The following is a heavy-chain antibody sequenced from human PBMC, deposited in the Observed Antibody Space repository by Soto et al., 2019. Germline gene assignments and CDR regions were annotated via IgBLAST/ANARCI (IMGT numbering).Heavy chain of an antibody. CDR2: ISWNSGSI. J-gene: IGHJ2*01. V-gene: IGHV3-9*01. CDR1: GFTFDDYA. D-gene: IGHD1-26*01. CDR3: AKPIVGAKLGWYFDL. Sequence: EVQLVESGGGLVQPGRSLRLSCAASGFTFDDYAMHWVRQAPGKGLDWVSGISWNSGSIGYADSVKGRFTISRDNAKNSLYLQMNSLRAEDTALYYCAKPIVGAKLGWYFDLWGRGTLVTVSS.